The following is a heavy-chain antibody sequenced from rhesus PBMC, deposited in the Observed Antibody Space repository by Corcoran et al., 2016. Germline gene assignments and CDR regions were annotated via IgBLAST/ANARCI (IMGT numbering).Heavy chain of an antibody. D-gene: IGHD6-25*01. Sequence: QVQLQESGPGLVKPSETLSLTCAVSGGSTRSNYWSWIRQSPGKGLEWSGYIYGGSGRTSYNPSRKSRGTISTDTAKTQLVLKLSSVTAADTAVYYCARSPFIGYSGSWLSVDYWGQGVLVTVSS. CDR1: GGSTRSNY. CDR3: ARSPFIGYSGSWLSVDY. J-gene: IGHJ4*01. V-gene: IGHV4-147*01. CDR2: IYGGSGRT.